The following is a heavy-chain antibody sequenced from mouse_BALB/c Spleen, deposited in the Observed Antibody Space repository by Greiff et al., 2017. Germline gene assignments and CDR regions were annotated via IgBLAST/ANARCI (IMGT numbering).Heavy chain of an antibody. CDR2: ISSGGST. Sequence: RVESGGGLVKPGGSLKLSCAASGFTFSSYAMSWVRQTPEKRLEWVASISSGGSTYYPDSVKGRFTISRDNARNILYLQMSSLRSEDTAMYYCARGGYGSSYGYYAMDYWGQGTSVTVSS. J-gene: IGHJ4*01. CDR1: GFTFSSYA. CDR3: ARGGYGSSYGYYAMDY. D-gene: IGHD1-1*01. V-gene: IGHV5-6-5*01.